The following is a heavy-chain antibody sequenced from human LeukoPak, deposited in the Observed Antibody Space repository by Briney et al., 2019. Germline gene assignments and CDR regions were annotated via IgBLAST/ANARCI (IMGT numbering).Heavy chain of an antibody. D-gene: IGHD2-8*02. Sequence: GGSLRLSCAASGFTFSTYAMTWVRQTPGKGLEWVSVTSGSGDSTFYADPVKGRFTISRDNSKNTLYLQMNSLRAEDTAVYYRARGSTGPEYWGQGTLLTVSS. CDR1: GFTFSTYA. CDR3: ARGSTGPEY. J-gene: IGHJ4*02. V-gene: IGHV3-23*01. CDR2: TSGSGDST.